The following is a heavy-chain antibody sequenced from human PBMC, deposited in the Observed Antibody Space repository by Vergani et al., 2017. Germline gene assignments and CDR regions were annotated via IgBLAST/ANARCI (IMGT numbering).Heavy chain of an antibody. V-gene: IGHV3-9*01. CDR3: AKDAAAANTLFDY. Sequence: EVQLVESGGGLVQPGGSLRLSCAASGFTFSSYSMNWVRQAPGKGLEWVSGISWNSGSIGYADSVKGRFTISRDNAKNSLYLQMNSLRAEDTALYYCAKDAAAANTLFDYWGQGTLVTVSS. D-gene: IGHD6-13*01. CDR1: GFTFSSYS. J-gene: IGHJ4*02. CDR2: ISWNSGSI.